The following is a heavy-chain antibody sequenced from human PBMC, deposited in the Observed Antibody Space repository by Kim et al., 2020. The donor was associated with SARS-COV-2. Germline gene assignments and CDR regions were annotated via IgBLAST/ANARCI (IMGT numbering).Heavy chain of an antibody. CDR2: IYIGGRTT. D-gene: IGHD3-10*01. CDR3: AKDKWFGRGHYYYGMDV. CDR1: GFIFSDYA. Sequence: GGSLRLSCSASGFIFSDYAMNWVRQAPGKGLEWVSVIYIGGRTTYYADSVKGRFTLYRDDSKNTVYLQMNGLRAEDTAVYYCAKDKWFGRGHYYYGMDVWGQGTTVTVSS. V-gene: IGHV3-23*03. J-gene: IGHJ6*02.